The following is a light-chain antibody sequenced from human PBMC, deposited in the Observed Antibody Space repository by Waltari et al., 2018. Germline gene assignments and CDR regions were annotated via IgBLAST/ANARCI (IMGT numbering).Light chain of an antibody. CDR3: QQLHSYPVT. J-gene: IGKJ4*01. Sequence: AVQLTQSPSSLSASVGDRVTLTCLASQAISSALAWYQQKPGKAPNLPIYDASNLESGVPSRFSGSGSGTHFTLTISSLQPADFATYYCQQLHSYPVTFGGGTKVEIK. CDR2: DAS. V-gene: IGKV1-13*02. CDR1: QAISSA.